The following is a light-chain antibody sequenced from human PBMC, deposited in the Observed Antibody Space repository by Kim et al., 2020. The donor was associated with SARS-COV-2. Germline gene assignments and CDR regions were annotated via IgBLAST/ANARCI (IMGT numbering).Light chain of an antibody. CDR1: SSNIGADSD. CDR3: HSYDSGLTGYV. V-gene: IGLV1-40*01. J-gene: IGLJ1*01. Sequence: QSVTISCTGSSSNIGADSDVHWYQHLPGTAPTLLIFGDTTRASGVPGRFSGSKSGTSASLAITGLQAEDEGDYYCHSYDSGLTGYVFGSGTKVTVL. CDR2: GDT.